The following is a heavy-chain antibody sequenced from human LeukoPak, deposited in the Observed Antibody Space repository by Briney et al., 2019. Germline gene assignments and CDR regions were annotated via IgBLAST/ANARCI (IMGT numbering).Heavy chain of an antibody. CDR2: IYYSGST. Sequence: SETLSLTCTVSGGSISGSSYYWSWIRQPPGKGLEWIGYIYYSGSTNYNPSLKSRVTISVDTSKNQFSLKLSSVTAADTAVYYCARAVAAAGTRRYYFDYWGQGTLVTVSS. CDR1: GGSISGSSYY. CDR3: ARAVAAAGTRRYYFDY. D-gene: IGHD6-13*01. J-gene: IGHJ4*02. V-gene: IGHV4-61*01.